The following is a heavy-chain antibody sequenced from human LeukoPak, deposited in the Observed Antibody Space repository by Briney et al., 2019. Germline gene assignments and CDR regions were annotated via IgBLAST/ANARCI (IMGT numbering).Heavy chain of an antibody. CDR2: ISGSGGNT. V-gene: IGHV3-23*01. J-gene: IGHJ4*02. D-gene: IGHD6-13*01. Sequence: GGSLRLSCAASGFTFSSYAMSWVRQAPGKGLEWVSAISGSGGNTYYADSVKGRFTISRDNSKNTLYLQMNSLRAEDTAVYYCARAGAPAAAALDYWGQGTLVTVSS. CDR1: GFTFSSYA. CDR3: ARAGAPAAAALDY.